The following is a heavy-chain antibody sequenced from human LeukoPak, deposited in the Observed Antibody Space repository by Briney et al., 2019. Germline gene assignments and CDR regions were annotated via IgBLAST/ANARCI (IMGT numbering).Heavy chain of an antibody. V-gene: IGHV4-38-2*02. J-gene: IGHJ4*02. CDR2: IYHTGTT. CDR3: ARVEDSYTGGLFDY. CDR1: GDSVSSNYY. D-gene: IGHD2-15*01. Sequence: TSETLSLTYTVDGDSVSSNYYWAWVRQPPGKGLEWIATIYHTGTTFYNPSLRSRVTISIYTSKNQFSLNLRSVTAADTAVFYCARVEDSYTGGLFDYWGQGTLVTVSS.